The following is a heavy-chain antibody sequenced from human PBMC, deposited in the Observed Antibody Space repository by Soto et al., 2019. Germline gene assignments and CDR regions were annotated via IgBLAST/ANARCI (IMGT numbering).Heavy chain of an antibody. V-gene: IGHV1-18*01. CDR3: ARDGSAMVHGVGNWFDP. CDR1: GYTFTSYG. CDR2: ISAYNGNT. D-gene: IGHD5-18*01. J-gene: IGHJ5*02. Sequence: QVQLVQSGAEVKKPGASVKVSCKASGYTFTSYGISWVRQAPGQGLEWMGWISAYNGNTNYAQKLQGRVTMTTDTSTNTAYMELRSLRSDDAAVYYCARDGSAMVHGVGNWFDPWGQGTLVTVSS.